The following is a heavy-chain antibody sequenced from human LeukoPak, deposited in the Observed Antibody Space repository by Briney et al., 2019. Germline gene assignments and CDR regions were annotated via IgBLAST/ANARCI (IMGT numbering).Heavy chain of an antibody. D-gene: IGHD3-10*01. Sequence: GASVKVSCKASGYTFTSYYMHWVRQAPGQGLEWMGIINPSGGSTSYAQKFQGRVTMTRDTSTSTVYMELSSLRSEDTAVYYCARAHKTYYGSGSYYTDWGQGTLVTVSS. V-gene: IGHV1-46*01. CDR3: ARAHKTYYGSGSYYTD. CDR1: GYTFTSYY. J-gene: IGHJ4*02. CDR2: INPSGGST.